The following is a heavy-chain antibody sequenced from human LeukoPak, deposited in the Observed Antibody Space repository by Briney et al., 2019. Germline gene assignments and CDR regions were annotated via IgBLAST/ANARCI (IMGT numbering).Heavy chain of an antibody. J-gene: IGHJ5*02. Sequence: GGSLRLSCVASGFTFSRYAMTWVRQAPGKGLECVSGLCDTDDTTYYADSVKGRFTISRDTSTNTLYLQMNSLRAEDTAVHYCARDIGYCSGGSCYRWFETWGQGTLVTVSS. V-gene: IGHV3-23*01. CDR1: GFTFSRYA. D-gene: IGHD2-15*01. CDR2: LCDTDDTT. CDR3: ARDIGYCSGGSCYRWFET.